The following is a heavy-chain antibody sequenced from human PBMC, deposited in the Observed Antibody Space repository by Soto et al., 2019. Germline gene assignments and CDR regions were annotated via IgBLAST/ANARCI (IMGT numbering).Heavy chain of an antibody. J-gene: IGHJ4*02. CDR1: GFSFSIYV. D-gene: IGHD3-22*01. CDR3: AKGLYDNSGYYSTD. CDR2: ISSSGGTP. Sequence: EVQLLESGGGLVQPGGSLRVSCAASGFSFSIYVMTWVRQAPGQVLEWVSSISSSGGTPYYEDSVEGRFTISRDNSKHTLFLQMHSLRAEDTAVYYCAKGLYDNSGYYSTDWGQGTLVTVPS. V-gene: IGHV3-23*01.